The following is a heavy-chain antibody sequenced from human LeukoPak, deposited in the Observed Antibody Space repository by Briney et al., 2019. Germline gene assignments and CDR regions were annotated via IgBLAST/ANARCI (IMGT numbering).Heavy chain of an antibody. V-gene: IGHV4-39*07. CDR2: ISYSGNT. CDR1: GGSVSSSKYL. Sequence: SETLSLTCAVSGGSVSSSKYLWGWIRQPPGKELEWIGSISYSGNTDYNPSLKSRVTLSVDTSKNQFSLKLTSVTAADSAVYYCAGMGVMVLVYQSESWGQRTPVTVSS. CDR3: AGMGVMVLVYQSES. D-gene: IGHD2-8*01. J-gene: IGHJ1*01.